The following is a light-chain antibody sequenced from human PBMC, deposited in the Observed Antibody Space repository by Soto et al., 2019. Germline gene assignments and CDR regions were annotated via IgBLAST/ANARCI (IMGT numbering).Light chain of an antibody. Sequence: DIQMTQSPSSLSASVGDRVTITCRASQGIGNFLAWYQQIPGKVPKILIYAASTLQSGVPSRFCGSGSGTDFTLTISSLQPEDVATYYCQKCDSAPLTFGPGTKVDLK. CDR1: QGIGNF. CDR3: QKCDSAPLT. J-gene: IGKJ3*01. V-gene: IGKV1-27*01. CDR2: AAS.